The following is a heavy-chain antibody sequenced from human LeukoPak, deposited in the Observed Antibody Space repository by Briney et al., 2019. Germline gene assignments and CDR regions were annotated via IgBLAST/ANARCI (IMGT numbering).Heavy chain of an antibody. V-gene: IGHV4-39*01. Sequence: SETLSLTCTVSGGSISISDCYWGWIRQPPGKGLEWIASMFFSGSTHYNVSLKSRVTMSVDTSKNLFSMNLRSVTAADTAVYYCARFTENLPERGSDSWGQGTLVAVSS. J-gene: IGHJ4*02. CDR2: MFFSGST. CDR3: ARFTENLPERGSDS. CDR1: GGSISISDCY. D-gene: IGHD1-1*01.